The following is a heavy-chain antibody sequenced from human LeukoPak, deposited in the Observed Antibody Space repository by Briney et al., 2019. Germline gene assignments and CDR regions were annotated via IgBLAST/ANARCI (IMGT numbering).Heavy chain of an antibody. Sequence: SVKVSCKASGGTFSSYAISWVRQAPGQGLEWMGRIIPIFGIANYAQKFQGRVTITADKSTSTAYMELSSLRSEDTAVYYCASYDSSGYPPGRGMDVWAKGPRSPSP. J-gene: IGHJ6*02. V-gene: IGHV1-69*04. CDR3: ASYDSSGYPPGRGMDV. CDR2: IIPIFGIA. D-gene: IGHD3-22*01. CDR1: GGTFSSYA.